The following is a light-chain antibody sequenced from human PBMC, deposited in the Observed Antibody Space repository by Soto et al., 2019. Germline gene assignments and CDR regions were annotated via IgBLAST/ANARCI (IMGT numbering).Light chain of an antibody. CDR3: QHYGVSPAFS. CDR2: DAS. V-gene: IGKV3-20*01. J-gene: IGKJ2*03. Sequence: EIVLTQSPGTLSLSPGDRATLSCRASQSVSRSHLAWYQQRPGQAPRLLIYDASSKATGIADRFSGSGSGTDFTLTISRLEPGDFAVYFCQHYGVSPAFSFGQGTKLEIK. CDR1: QSVSRSH.